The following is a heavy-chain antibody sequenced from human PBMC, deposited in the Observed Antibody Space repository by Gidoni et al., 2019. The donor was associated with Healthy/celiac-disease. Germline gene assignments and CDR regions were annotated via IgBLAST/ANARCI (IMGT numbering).Heavy chain of an antibody. D-gene: IGHD4-17*01. V-gene: IGHV3-15*07. CDR1: GFTFSNSW. J-gene: IGHJ6*02. Sequence: EVQLVESGGGLVKPGGSIRLSCAASGFTFSNSWMNWVSLAPGKWLEWVGRIKSKTDGVTTDYAASVKGRFTISRDDSKNTLYLQMNSLKTEDTAVYYCTTDLGYGDYVVGMDVWGQGTTVTVSS. CDR3: TTDLGYGDYVVGMDV. CDR2: IKSKTDGVTT.